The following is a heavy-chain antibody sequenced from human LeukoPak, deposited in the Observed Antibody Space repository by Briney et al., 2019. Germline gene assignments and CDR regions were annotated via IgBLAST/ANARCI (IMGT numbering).Heavy chain of an antibody. V-gene: IGHV3-7*01. CDR3: ARDRQYSSSYYYYGMDV. J-gene: IGHJ6*02. Sequence: GGSLRLSCAASGFIFSDFWMTWVRQAPGKGLEWVANIKGDGSEGNYVGSVKGRFTVSRDNAKNSLYLQMNSLRAEDTAVYYCARDRQYSSSYYYYGMDVWGQGTTVTVSS. CDR2: IKGDGSEG. D-gene: IGHD6-13*01. CDR1: GFIFSDFW.